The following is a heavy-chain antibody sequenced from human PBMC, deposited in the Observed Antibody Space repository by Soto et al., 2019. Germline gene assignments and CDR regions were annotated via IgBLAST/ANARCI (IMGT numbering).Heavy chain of an antibody. CDR2: INSDGSST. CDR1: GFTFSTYW. J-gene: IGHJ6*04. Sequence: EVQLVESGGGLVQPGGSLRLSCAASGFTFSTYWLYWVRQTPGKGLVCVSRINSDGSSTNYADSVKGRCTIFRDNAKNTLYPQMNGLRAEDTGVYYCGRVDGAYTMDVWGEGTTVTVSS. D-gene: IGHD3-16*01. CDR3: GRVDGAYTMDV. V-gene: IGHV3-74*01.